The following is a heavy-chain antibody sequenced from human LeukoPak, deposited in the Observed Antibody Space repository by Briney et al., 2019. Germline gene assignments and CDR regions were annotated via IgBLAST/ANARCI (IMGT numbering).Heavy chain of an antibody. CDR3: ATTGSSDAFDI. CDR2: FYSGGTT. V-gene: IGHV3-53*01. Sequence: PGGSLRLSCAASGFTVSSNYMSWVRQAPGKGLEWVSLFYSGGTTYYADSVKGRFTISRDNSKNTLYLQMNSLRAEDTAVYYCATTGSSDAFDIWGQGTMVTVSS. D-gene: IGHD6-13*01. CDR1: GFTVSSNY. J-gene: IGHJ3*02.